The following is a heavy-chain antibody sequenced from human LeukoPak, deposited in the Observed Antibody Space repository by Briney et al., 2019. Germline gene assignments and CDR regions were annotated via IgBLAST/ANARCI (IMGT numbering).Heavy chain of an antibody. D-gene: IGHD2-15*01. CDR1: GGSFSGYY. CDR3: ARKIYPYCSGGSCYRYYFDY. Sequence: PSETLSLTCAVYGGSFSGYYWSWIRQPPGKGLEWIGEINHSGSTNYNPSLKSRVPISVDTSKNHLSLKLSSVTAADTAVYYCARKIYPYCSGGSCYRYYFDYWGQGTLVTVSS. J-gene: IGHJ4*02. CDR2: INHSGST. V-gene: IGHV4-34*01.